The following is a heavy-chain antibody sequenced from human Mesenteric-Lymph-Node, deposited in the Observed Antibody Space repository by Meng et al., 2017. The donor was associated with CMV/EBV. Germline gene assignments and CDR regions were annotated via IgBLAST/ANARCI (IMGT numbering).Heavy chain of an antibody. D-gene: IGHD3-10*01. Sequence: KASGDRFSSYALTWVRQAPGQGLEWMGGIIPFFGSAQYAQRFQGRLTVIADKSTSTVYMSLSSLRSDDTAVYFCAREGSSGITGLDYWGQGTLVTVSS. V-gene: IGHV1-69*06. J-gene: IGHJ4*02. CDR1: GDRFSSYA. CDR2: IIPFFGSA. CDR3: AREGSSGITGLDY.